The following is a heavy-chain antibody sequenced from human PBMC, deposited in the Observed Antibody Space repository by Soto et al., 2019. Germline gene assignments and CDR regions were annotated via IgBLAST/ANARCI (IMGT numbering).Heavy chain of an antibody. CDR2: IYYSGST. CDR3: ARVGGIAAAGHDY. V-gene: IGHV4-30-4*01. J-gene: IGHJ4*02. CDR1: GGSISSGDYY. D-gene: IGHD6-13*01. Sequence: QVQLQESGPGLVKPSQTLSLTCTVSGGSISSGDYYWSWIRQPPGKGLEWIGYIYYSGSTYYNPSPKGRVTISVDTSKNQFSLKLSSVTAADTAVYYCARVGGIAAAGHDYWGQGTLVTVSS.